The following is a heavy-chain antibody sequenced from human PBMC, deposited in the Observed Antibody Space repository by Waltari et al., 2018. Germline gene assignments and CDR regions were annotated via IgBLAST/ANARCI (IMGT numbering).Heavy chain of an antibody. D-gene: IGHD2-2*01. J-gene: IGHJ6*03. V-gene: IGHV4-34*01. CDR3: ARGSDCSSTSCYAGYYYYMDV. CDR1: GGSFSGYY. CDR2: INHSGST. Sequence: QVQLQQWGAGLLKPSETLSLTCAVYGGSFSGYYWSWIRQPPGKGLEWIGEINHSGSTNYNPSLKSRVTISVDTSKNQFSLKLSSVTAADTAVYYCARGSDCSSTSCYAGYYYYMDVWGKETTVTVSS.